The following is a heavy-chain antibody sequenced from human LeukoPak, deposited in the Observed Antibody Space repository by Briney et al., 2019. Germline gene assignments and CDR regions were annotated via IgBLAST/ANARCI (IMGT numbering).Heavy chain of an antibody. CDR1: GYTFTGYY. Sequence: GASVKVSCKASGYTFTGYYMHWVRQAPGQGLEWMGWINPNSGGTNYAQKFRGRVTMTRDTSISTAYMELSRLRSDDTAVYYCARVPVGWRAADTSLFDYWGQGTLVTVSS. CDR2: INPNSGGT. J-gene: IGHJ4*02. V-gene: IGHV1-2*02. CDR3: ARVPVGWRAADTSLFDY. D-gene: IGHD6-13*01.